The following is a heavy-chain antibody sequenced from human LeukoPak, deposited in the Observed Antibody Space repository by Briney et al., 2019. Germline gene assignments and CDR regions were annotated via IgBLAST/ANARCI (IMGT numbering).Heavy chain of an antibody. J-gene: IGHJ4*02. D-gene: IGHD3-9*01. CDR1: GFLSSSYA. CDR2: ISGSGTST. CDR3: KQKTAYEILTGYSHFDC. V-gene: IGHV3-23*01. Sequence: AGGSLRLSCAASGFLSSSYAMHWFLHAPWRCLDWFSGISGSGTSTYNADSVKGRFTVSRDNSKYTLYLQMNSLRAEDTALFFFKQKTAYEILTGYSHFDCWGQGTLVTVSS.